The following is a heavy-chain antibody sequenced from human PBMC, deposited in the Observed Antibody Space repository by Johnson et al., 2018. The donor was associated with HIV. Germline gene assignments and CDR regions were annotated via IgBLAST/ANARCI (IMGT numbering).Heavy chain of an antibody. J-gene: IGHJ3*02. D-gene: IGHD3-16*01. CDR2: ISYDGSNK. CDR1: GFTFSSYA. Sequence: QVQLVESGGGVVQPGRSLRLSCAASGFTFSSYAMHWVRQAPGKGLAWVAVISYDGSNKYYADSVKGRFTISRDNSKNTLYLQMNSLRAEDTAMYYCAKVKSQNTIGDAFDIWGQGTMVTVSS. CDR3: AKVKSQNTIGDAFDI. V-gene: IGHV3-30-3*01.